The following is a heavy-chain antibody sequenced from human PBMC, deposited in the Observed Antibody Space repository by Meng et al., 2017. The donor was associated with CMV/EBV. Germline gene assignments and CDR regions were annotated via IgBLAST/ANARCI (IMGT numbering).Heavy chain of an antibody. CDR3: ARDDNQIAGLDY. V-gene: IGHV3-30*04. CDR1: GFTFSSYA. J-gene: IGHJ4*02. Sequence: GESLKISCAASGFTFSSYAMHWVRQAPGKGLEWVAVISYDGSNKYYADSVKGRFTISRDNSKNTLYLQMNSLGAEDTAVYYCARDDNQIAGLDYWGQGTLVTVSS. D-gene: IGHD6-13*01. CDR2: ISYDGSNK.